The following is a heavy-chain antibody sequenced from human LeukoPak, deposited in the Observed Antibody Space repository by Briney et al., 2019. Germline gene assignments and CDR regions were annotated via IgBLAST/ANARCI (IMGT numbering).Heavy chain of an antibody. CDR1: GYTFTSYG. D-gene: IGHD3-9*01. CDR3: ARVVTHYDILTGLSRWFDP. V-gene: IGHV1-18*01. CDR2: ISAYNGNT. J-gene: IGHJ5*02. Sequence: ASVKVSCKASGYTFTSYGISWVRQAPGQGLEWMGWISAYNGNTNYAQKLQGRVTMTRDTSISTAYMELSRLRSDDTAVYYCARVVTHYDILTGLSRWFDPWGQGTLVTVSS.